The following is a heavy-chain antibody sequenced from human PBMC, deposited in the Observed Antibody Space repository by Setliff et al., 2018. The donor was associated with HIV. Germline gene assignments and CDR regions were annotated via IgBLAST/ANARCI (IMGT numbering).Heavy chain of an antibody. V-gene: IGHV2-5*01. Sequence: SCPMLVNPTQTLTLTCTFSGLSLSTSGVGVGWIRQSPGKALEWLAFIYWNNNKHYSTSLKSRLTVTKDTSKNRVVFTMTNVDPVDTATYYCAYSGRQLRGPYFDFWGQGTPVTVSS. CDR1: GLSLSTSGVG. CDR3: AYSGRQLRGPYFDF. D-gene: IGHD1-1*01. J-gene: IGHJ4*02. CDR2: IYWNNNK.